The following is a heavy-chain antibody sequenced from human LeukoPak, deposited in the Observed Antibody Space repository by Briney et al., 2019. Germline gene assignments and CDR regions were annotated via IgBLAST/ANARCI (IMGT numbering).Heavy chain of an antibody. CDR1: GGSFSTNY. V-gene: IGHV4-34*01. CDR3: ARGRRFGKFSKDYYYMDV. CDR2: TKHSGTT. D-gene: IGHD3-10*01. J-gene: IGHJ6*03. Sequence: SETLSLTCAVYGGSFSTNYWSWIRQPPGKGLEWIEATKHSGTTNYNPTFKSRVTISIDTSNDHLSLKLNSVTAADTAVYYCARGRRFGKFSKDYYYMDVWGKGTTVTVSS.